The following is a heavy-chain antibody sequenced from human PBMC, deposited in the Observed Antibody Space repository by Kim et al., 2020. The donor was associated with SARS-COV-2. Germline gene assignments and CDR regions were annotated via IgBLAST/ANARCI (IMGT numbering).Heavy chain of an antibody. CDR3: ARGYLEMYS. Sequence: ASVKVSCKASGYTFTSYAMNWVRQAPGQGLEWMGWIDTNTGNPIFAQGFTGRFVFSLDTSVKTAYLQISSLQTEDTAVYYCARGYLEMYSWGQGTLVTVSS. J-gene: IGHJ4*02. V-gene: IGHV7-4-1*02. CDR2: IDTNTGNP. CDR1: GYTFTSYA. D-gene: IGHD2-15*01.